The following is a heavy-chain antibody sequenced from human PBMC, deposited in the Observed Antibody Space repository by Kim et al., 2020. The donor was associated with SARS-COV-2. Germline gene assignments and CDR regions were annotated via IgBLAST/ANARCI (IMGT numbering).Heavy chain of an antibody. V-gene: IGHV3-7*01. CDR1: GFSFTTNW. CDR2: LKEDGTEK. Sequence: GGSLRLSCVVSGFSFTTNWMSWVRQAPGKGLEWVAKLKEDGTEKYYGYSVEGRFTISRDNAKNSLYLQMNSLSAEDTAVYYCARDRRYSLDYWGQGTLVTVSS. J-gene: IGHJ4*02. D-gene: IGHD2-15*01. CDR3: ARDRRYSLDY.